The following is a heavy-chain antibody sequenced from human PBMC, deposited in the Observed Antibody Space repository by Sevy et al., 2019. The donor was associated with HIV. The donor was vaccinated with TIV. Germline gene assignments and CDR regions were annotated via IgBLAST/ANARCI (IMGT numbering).Heavy chain of an antibody. V-gene: IGHV3-23*01. CDR1: GFTFNTHA. J-gene: IGHJ3*01. D-gene: IGHD3-22*01. CDR2: ISGPGYGT. CDR3: AKALNPALESMLEVNLRSLKGLDV. Sequence: GGSLRLSCAASGFTFNTHAMNWVRQAPGKGLEWVSVISGPGYGTNYADSGKGRFTISRDNSKNTLFLQMNSLRDDDTAVYYCAKALNPALESMLEVNLRSLKGLDVWGQGTMVTVSS.